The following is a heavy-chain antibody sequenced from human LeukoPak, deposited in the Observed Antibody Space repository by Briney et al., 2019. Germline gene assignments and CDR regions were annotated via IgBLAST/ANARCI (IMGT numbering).Heavy chain of an antibody. CDR3: AREGDQGYSLGY. V-gene: IGHV4-4*02. Sequence: PSETLSLTCTVSGGSISRGNWWSWVRQPPGKGLEWIGEIYLSGSTNYNPSLKSRVTISVDKSKNQFSLKLSSVTAADTAVYFCAREGDQGYSLGYWGQGTLVTVSS. J-gene: IGHJ4*02. CDR2: IYLSGST. D-gene: IGHD2-21*01. CDR1: GGSISRGNW.